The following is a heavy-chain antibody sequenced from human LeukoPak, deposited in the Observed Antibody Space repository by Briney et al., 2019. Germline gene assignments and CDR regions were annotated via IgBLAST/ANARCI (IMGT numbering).Heavy chain of an antibody. CDR2: IRGDGGAT. D-gene: IGHD2-15*01. Sequence: PGGSLRLSCAASGFTFSSYWMHWVRQGPGMGLMWVAQIRGDGGATYYADSVKGRFTISRDNAKNTLFLQIHSLTVEDTAVYYCARDGFVGPVTPYLDYWGQGTPVTVSS. J-gene: IGHJ4*02. V-gene: IGHV3-74*01. CDR3: ARDGFVGPVTPYLDY. CDR1: GFTFSSYW.